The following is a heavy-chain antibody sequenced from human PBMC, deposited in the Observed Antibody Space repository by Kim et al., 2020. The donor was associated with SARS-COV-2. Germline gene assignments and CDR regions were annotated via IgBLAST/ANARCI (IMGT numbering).Heavy chain of an antibody. CDR3: AKELYYGGNDY. Sequence: GGSLRLSCAASGFTFRSHGMHWVRQAPGKGLEWVAVISYDGSNKYYVDSVKGRFTISRDNSENTLYLQMNSLRAEDTAVYYCAKELYYGGNDYWGQGTL. V-gene: IGHV3-30*18. J-gene: IGHJ4*02. CDR2: ISYDGSNK. CDR1: GFTFRSHG. D-gene: IGHD4-17*01.